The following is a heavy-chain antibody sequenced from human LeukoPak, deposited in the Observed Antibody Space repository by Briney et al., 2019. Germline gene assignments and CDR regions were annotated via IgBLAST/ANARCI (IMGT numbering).Heavy chain of an antibody. CDR1: GFTFTSYS. Sequence: GGSLRLSCAASGFTFTSYSMNWVRQAPGKGLEWVSTISGGGGSTYYADSVKGRFTISRDNSKNTLFLQVNSLRAEDTAVYYCAKGGKWDVTPFDYWGQGTLVTVSS. D-gene: IGHD1-26*01. V-gene: IGHV3-23*01. CDR3: AKGGKWDVTPFDY. CDR2: ISGGGGST. J-gene: IGHJ4*02.